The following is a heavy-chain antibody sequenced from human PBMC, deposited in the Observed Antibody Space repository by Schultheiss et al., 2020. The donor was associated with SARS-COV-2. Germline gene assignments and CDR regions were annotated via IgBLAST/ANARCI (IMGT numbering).Heavy chain of an antibody. V-gene: IGHV3-23*01. CDR1: GFTFSSYA. CDR3: AIAKASWGSGFQAFDY. CDR2: ISGSGGST. Sequence: GGSLRLSCTASGFTFSSYAMSWVRQPPGKGLEWVSAISGSGGSTYYADSVKGRFTISRDNSKNTLYLQMNSLRAEDTAVYYCAIAKASWGSGFQAFDYWGQGTLVTVSS. D-gene: IGHD7-27*01. J-gene: IGHJ4*02.